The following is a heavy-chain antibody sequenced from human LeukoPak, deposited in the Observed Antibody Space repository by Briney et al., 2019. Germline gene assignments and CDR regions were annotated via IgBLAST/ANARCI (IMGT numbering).Heavy chain of an antibody. V-gene: IGHV1-18*01. CDR2: ISAYNGNT. J-gene: IGHJ6*02. Sequence: ASVKVSCKASGYTFTSYGISWVRQAPGQGLEWMGWISAYNGNTNYAQKLQGRVTMTTDTSTSTAYMELRSLRSDDTAVYYCARDPIYGDSQYYYYYYGMDVWGQGTTVTVSS. CDR3: ARDPIYGDSQYYYYYYGMDV. CDR1: GYTFTSYG. D-gene: IGHD4-17*01.